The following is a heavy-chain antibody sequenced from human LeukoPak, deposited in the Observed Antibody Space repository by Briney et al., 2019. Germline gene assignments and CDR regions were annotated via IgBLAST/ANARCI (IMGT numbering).Heavy chain of an antibody. Sequence: GRSLRLSCAASGFTFDDYAMHWVRQAPGKGLEWVSGITWNSDSIDYADSVKGRFTISRDNAKNSLYLQMNSLRAEDMALYYCAKGGGGRLMYYYYMDVWGRRTTVTVSS. CDR3: AKGGGGRLMYYYYMDV. J-gene: IGHJ6*03. V-gene: IGHV3-9*03. CDR2: ITWNSDSI. CDR1: GFTFDDYA. D-gene: IGHD3-16*01.